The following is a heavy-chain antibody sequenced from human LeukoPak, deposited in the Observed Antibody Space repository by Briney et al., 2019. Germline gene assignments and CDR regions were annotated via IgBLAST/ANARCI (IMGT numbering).Heavy chain of an antibody. Sequence: SVKVSCKASGYTFTSYGISWVRQAPGQGLEWMGGIIPIFGTANYAQKFQGRVTITADESTSTAYMELSSLRSEDTAVYYCARERFSSGWKYNWFDPWGQGTLVTVSS. V-gene: IGHV1-69*13. D-gene: IGHD6-19*01. CDR1: GYTFTSYG. J-gene: IGHJ5*02. CDR3: ARERFSSGWKYNWFDP. CDR2: IIPIFGTA.